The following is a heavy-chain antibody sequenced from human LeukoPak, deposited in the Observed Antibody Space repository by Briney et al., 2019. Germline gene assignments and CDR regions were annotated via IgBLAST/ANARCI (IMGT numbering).Heavy chain of an antibody. Sequence: GASVKVSCKASGGTLSKYGISWVRQAPGQGLEWMGRIIPIFGPALYAPQFKGRVTITADTSTETAYVEVTSLISEDTAVYFCATDPHSDFWTGYYWDSWGQGTLVTVSS. CDR2: IIPIFGPA. CDR1: GGTLSKYG. D-gene: IGHD3/OR15-3a*01. CDR3: ATDPHSDFWTGYYWDS. J-gene: IGHJ4*02. V-gene: IGHV1-69*06.